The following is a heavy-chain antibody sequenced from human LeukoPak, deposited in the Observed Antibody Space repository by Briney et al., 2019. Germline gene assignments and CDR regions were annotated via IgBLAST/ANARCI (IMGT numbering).Heavy chain of an antibody. V-gene: IGHV4-38-2*02. CDR1: GYSISSGYY. J-gene: IGHJ3*02. CDR2: IIHSGST. D-gene: IGHD2-2*01. CDR3: ARVRSSSCYDAFDI. Sequence: SETLSLTCTVSGYSISSGYYWGWIRQPPGKGLEWIGSIIHSGSTYYNPSLKSRVTISVDTSKNQFSLKLSSVTAVDTAVYYCARVRSSSCYDAFDIWGQGTVVTVSS.